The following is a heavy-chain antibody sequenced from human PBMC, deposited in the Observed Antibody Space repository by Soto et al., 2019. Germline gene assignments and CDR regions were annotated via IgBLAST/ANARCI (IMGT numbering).Heavy chain of an antibody. J-gene: IGHJ6*02. V-gene: IGHV1-8*01. Sequence: QVQLVQSGAEVKKPGASVKVSCKASGYTFTSYDINWVRQATGQGLEWMGWMKPNSGNTGYAQKFQGRVTMTRNTSISTAYIELSSLRSEDTAVYYCASRGYSSSWYYYYYYGMDVWGQGTTVTVSS. D-gene: IGHD6-13*01. CDR3: ASRGYSSSWYYYYYYGMDV. CDR1: GYTFTSYD. CDR2: MKPNSGNT.